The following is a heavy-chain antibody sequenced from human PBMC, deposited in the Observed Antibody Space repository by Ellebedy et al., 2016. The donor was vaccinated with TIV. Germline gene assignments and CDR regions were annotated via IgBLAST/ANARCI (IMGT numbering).Heavy chain of an antibody. CDR1: GGSFSGYS. V-gene: IGHV4-34*01. CDR2: IDHGGST. CDR3: ARNILRFLNAFEI. D-gene: IGHD3-3*01. J-gene: IGHJ3*02. Sequence: SETLSLTCAVYGGSFSGYSWSWIRQPPGRGLEWIGEIDHGGSTNYNPPLKSRVTISVDTSKNHFSLKLSSVTAADTAVYYCARNILRFLNAFEIWGQGTMVTVSS.